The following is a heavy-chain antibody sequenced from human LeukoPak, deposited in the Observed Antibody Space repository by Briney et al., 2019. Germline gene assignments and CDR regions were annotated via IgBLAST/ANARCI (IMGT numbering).Heavy chain of an antibody. D-gene: IGHD3-22*01. CDR3: ARDRDDSQYGMDV. CDR2: IYYSGST. J-gene: IGHJ6*02. V-gene: IGHV4-31*03. Sequence: SETLSLTCTVSGGSISSGGYYWSWIRQHPGKGLEWIGYIYYSGSTYDNPALKSRVTISVDTSTNQFSLKLSSVTAADRAVYYCARDRDDSQYGMDVWGQGTTVTVSS. CDR1: GGSISSGGYY.